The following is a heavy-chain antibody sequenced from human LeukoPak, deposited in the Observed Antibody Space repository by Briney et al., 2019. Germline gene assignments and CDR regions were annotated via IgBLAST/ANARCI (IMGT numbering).Heavy chain of an antibody. D-gene: IGHD3-22*01. CDR2: IYYSGST. J-gene: IGHJ4*02. Sequence: SETLSLTCNVSGGSISSYYWSWIRQPPGKGLEWIGYIYYSGSTNYNPSLKSRVTISVDTSKNQFSLKLSSVTAADTAVYYCARDYYDSSGYYGLDYWGQGTLVTVSS. CDR3: ARDYYDSSGYYGLDY. CDR1: GGSISSYY. V-gene: IGHV4-59*01.